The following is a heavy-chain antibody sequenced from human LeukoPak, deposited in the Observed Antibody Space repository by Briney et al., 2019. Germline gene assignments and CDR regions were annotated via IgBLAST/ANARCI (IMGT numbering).Heavy chain of an antibody. J-gene: IGHJ6*03. V-gene: IGHV4-38-2*02. Sequence: PSETLSLTCTVSGYSISSGYYWGWIRQSPGKGLEWIGSIYHSGNTYYNPSLKSRVTISVDTSKNQFSLKLSSVTAADTAVYYCMKGLWFGRSRGYYMDVWGKGTTVTISS. CDR2: IYHSGNT. CDR1: GYSISSGYY. CDR3: MKGLWFGRSRGYYMDV. D-gene: IGHD3-10*01.